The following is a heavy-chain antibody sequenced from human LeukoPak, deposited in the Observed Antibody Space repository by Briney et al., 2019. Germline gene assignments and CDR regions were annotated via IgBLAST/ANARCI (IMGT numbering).Heavy chain of an antibody. V-gene: IGHV3-74*01. CDR3: ARDRLTIAATGVNWFDP. Sequence: PGGSLRLSCAASGFTFSSYWMHWVRQAPGKGLVWVSRISTDGSSPSYADSVKGRFTISRDNAKNTLYLQMNSLRAEDTAVYYCARDRLTIAATGVNWFDPWGQGTLVTVSS. CDR2: ISTDGSSP. J-gene: IGHJ5*02. D-gene: IGHD6-6*01. CDR1: GFTFSSYW.